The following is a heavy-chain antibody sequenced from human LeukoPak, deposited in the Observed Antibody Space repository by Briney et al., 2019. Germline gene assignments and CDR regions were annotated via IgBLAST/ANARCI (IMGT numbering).Heavy chain of an antibody. CDR3: AKSPYGDSYYFDY. Sequence: GGSLRLSCAASDFTVNSDYMSWVRQAPGKGLEWVSAISGSGGSTYYADSVKGRFTISRDNSKSTLYLQMNSLRAKDTAVYYCAKSPYGDSYYFDYWGQGTLVTVSS. V-gene: IGHV3-23*01. J-gene: IGHJ4*02. CDR2: ISGSGGST. D-gene: IGHD4-17*01. CDR1: DFTVNSDY.